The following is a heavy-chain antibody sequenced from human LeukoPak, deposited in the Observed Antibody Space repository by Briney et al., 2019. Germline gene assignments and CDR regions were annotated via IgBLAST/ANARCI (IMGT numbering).Heavy chain of an antibody. D-gene: IGHD6-19*01. J-gene: IGHJ4*02. CDR2: IWYDGSNK. CDR3: AREGSGWSDY. Sequence: PGRSLRLSCAASGFTFSSYGMHWVRQAPGKGLEWVAVIWYDGSNKYYADSVKGRFTISRDNSKNTLYLQMNSLRAEDTAVYYWAREGSGWSDYWGQGTLVTVSS. V-gene: IGHV3-33*01. CDR1: GFTFSSYG.